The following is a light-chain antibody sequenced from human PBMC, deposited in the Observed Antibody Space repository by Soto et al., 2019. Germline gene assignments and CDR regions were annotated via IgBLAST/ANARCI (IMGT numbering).Light chain of an antibody. CDR3: KQRQSWPWT. J-gene: IGKJ1*01. CDR1: QSVSPY. V-gene: IGKV3-11*01. Sequence: EIVLTQSPATLSSSPGERATLSCRASQSVSPYLAWYQQKPGQAPRLLIYATSNRPTGIPARFSGSGSGTDFTLTISGLEPEDFAVYYCKQRQSWPWTFGQGTKVEIK. CDR2: ATS.